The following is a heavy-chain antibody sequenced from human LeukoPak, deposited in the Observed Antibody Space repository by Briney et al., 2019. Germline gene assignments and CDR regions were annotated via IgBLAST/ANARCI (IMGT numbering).Heavy chain of an antibody. CDR2: IYWNDDK. J-gene: IGHJ4*02. Sequence: SGPTLVKPTHTLTLTCTFSGFSLSPSGVGVDSIRQPPGKALEWLALIYWNDDKRYSPSLNSRLTITKDTSKNQVVLTMTNMDPVDTATYYCARVGTILFDYWGQGTLVTVSS. CDR1: GFSLSPSGVG. CDR3: ARVGTILFDY. V-gene: IGHV2-5*01. D-gene: IGHD2-21*01.